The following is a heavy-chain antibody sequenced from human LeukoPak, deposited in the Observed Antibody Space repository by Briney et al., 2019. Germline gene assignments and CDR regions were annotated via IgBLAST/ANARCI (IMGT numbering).Heavy chain of an antibody. V-gene: IGHV3-66*01. J-gene: IGHJ4*02. D-gene: IGHD4-17*01. CDR2: IYSGGST. Sequence: GESLKISCAASGFTVSSNYMSWVRQAPGKGLEWVSVIYSGGSTYYADSVKGRFTISRDNSKNTLYLQMNSLRAEDTAVYYCARGHGDYSFDYWGQGTLVTVSS. CDR3: ARGHGDYSFDY. CDR1: GFTVSSNY.